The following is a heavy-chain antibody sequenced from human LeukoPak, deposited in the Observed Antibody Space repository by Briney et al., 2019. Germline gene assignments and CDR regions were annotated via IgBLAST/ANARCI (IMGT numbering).Heavy chain of an antibody. CDR3: ASSGLIYGSGSYYNDY. CDR1: GGSISSYY. D-gene: IGHD3-10*01. V-gene: IGHV4-59*01. J-gene: IGHJ4*02. CDR2: IYYSGST. Sequence: SETLSLTCTVSGGSISSYYWSWIRQPPGKGLEWIGYIYYSGSTNCNPSLKSRVTISVDTSKNQFSLKLSSVTAADTAVYYCASSGLIYGSGSYYNDYWGQGTLVTVSS.